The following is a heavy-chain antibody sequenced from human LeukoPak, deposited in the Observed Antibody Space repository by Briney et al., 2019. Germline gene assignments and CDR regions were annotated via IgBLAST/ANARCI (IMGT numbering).Heavy chain of an antibody. CDR3: AKAGAMILQHYFDY. J-gene: IGHJ4*02. CDR2: MRFDGSNR. CDR1: GITFSNYG. V-gene: IGHV3-30*02. D-gene: IGHD3-22*01. Sequence: GGSLRLSCAASGITFSNYGMHWVRQAPGKGLEWVAFMRFDGSNRYYTESVKGRFTIYRDSSKNSLYLQMNSLRPEDTAVYYCAKAGAMILQHYFDYWGQGTLVTVSS.